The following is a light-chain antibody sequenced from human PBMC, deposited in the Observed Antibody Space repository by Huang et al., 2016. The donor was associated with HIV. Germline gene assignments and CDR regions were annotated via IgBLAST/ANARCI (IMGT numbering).Light chain of an antibody. CDR1: QSVATH. CDR2: GAS. Sequence: EIIMTQSPATLSLSPGEGASLSCRANQSVATHLAWYLPRPGQSPRILLFGASTRASGLPGRFSGSGSGTQFTLTVSGLQSEDFAVYYCQQYHNWPYTFGQGTKLEI. CDR3: QQYHNWPYT. V-gene: IGKV3-15*01. J-gene: IGKJ2*01.